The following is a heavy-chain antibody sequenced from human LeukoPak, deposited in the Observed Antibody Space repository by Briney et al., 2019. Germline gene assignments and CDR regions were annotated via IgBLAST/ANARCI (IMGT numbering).Heavy chain of an antibody. J-gene: IGHJ4*02. CDR2: ISYDGSNK. V-gene: IGHV3-30*01. Sequence: GGSLRLSCAASGFTFSSYAMHWVRQAPGKGLEWVAVISYDGSNKYYADSVKGRFTISRDNSKNTLSLQMNSLRAEDTAVYYCARDISSGHHYFDYWGQGTLVTVSS. CDR3: ARDISSGHHYFDY. D-gene: IGHD6-19*01. CDR1: GFTFSSYA.